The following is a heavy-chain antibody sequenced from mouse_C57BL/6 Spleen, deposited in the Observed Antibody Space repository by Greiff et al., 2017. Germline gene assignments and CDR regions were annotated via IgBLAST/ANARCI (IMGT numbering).Heavy chain of an antibody. J-gene: IGHJ1*03. CDR2: INPSNGGT. Sequence: VQLQQPGTELVKPGASVKLSCKASCYTFTSYWMHWVKQKPGQGLEWIGNINPSNGGTNYNEKFKSKATLTLDKSSSPAYMQFSELTSEESEVDYCASMVYYYGRHWYFDVWGTGTTVTVSS. V-gene: IGHV1-53*01. D-gene: IGHD1-1*01. CDR1: CYTFTSYW. CDR3: ASMVYYYGRHWYFDV.